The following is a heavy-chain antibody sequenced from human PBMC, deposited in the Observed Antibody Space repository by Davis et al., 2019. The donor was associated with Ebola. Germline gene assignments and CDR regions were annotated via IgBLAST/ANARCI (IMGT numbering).Heavy chain of an antibody. CDR3: AKDGVEAVAGDNYYYYGMDV. J-gene: IGHJ6*02. Sequence: PGGSLRLSCAASGFIFTSYAMHWVRQAPGKGLEWVAVISYDGSNKYYADSVKGRFTISRDNSKNTLDLQMNSLRAEDTAVYYCAKDGVEAVAGDNYYYYGMDVWGQGTTVTVSS. V-gene: IGHV3-30-3*01. D-gene: IGHD6-19*01. CDR1: GFIFTSYA. CDR2: ISYDGSNK.